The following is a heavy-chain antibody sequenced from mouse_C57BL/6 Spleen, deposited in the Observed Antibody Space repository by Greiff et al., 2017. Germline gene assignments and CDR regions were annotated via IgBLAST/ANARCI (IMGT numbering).Heavy chain of an antibody. CDR2: IDPSDSYT. CDR1: GYTFTSYW. Sequence: QVQLQQPGAELVMPGASVKLSCKASGYTFTSYWMHWVKQRPGQGLEWIGEIDPSDSYTNYNQKFKGKSTLTVDKSSSTAYMQLSSLTSEDSAVYYCARGYYGSSLHWYFDVWGTGTTVTVSS. V-gene: IGHV1-69*01. CDR3: ARGYYGSSLHWYFDV. J-gene: IGHJ1*03. D-gene: IGHD1-1*01.